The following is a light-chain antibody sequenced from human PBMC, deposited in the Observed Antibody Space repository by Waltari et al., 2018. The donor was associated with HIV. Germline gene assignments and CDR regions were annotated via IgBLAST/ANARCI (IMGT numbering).Light chain of an antibody. CDR3: MQAVQSPLT. CDR1: QSLLHSNGYNS. V-gene: IGKV2-28*01. CDR2: LGS. Sequence: DIVMTQSPISLPVTPGEPASISCRSSQSLLHSNGYNSLDWYLQKPGQSPQLLIYLGSNRACGVADRFSGSGSGTDFTLKIRRVEAEDVGVYYCMQAVQSPLTFGQGTKVEIK. J-gene: IGKJ1*01.